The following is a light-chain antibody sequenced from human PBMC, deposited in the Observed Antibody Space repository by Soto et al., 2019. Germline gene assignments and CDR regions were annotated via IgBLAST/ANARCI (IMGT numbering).Light chain of an antibody. CDR2: DAS. CDR1: QSLSGN. CDR3: QQYQNWPWT. Sequence: IVMTQSPATLSLSPGERASLSCRASQSLSGNLAWYQQKPGQAPRLLIYDASSRATGIPARFSGIGSGTEFTLTISSLQSEEFAVYYCQQYQNWPWTFGQGTKVDIK. J-gene: IGKJ1*01. V-gene: IGKV3-15*01.